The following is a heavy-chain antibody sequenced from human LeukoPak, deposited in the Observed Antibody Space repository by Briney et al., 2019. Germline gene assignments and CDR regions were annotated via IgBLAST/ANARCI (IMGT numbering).Heavy chain of an antibody. Sequence: GGSLRLSCVASGFTFSDYYMSWIRQAPGRGLEWVSYISSSGSTIYYADSVKGRFIISRDNDKNSLYLQMNSLRAEDTAVYYCARDYYDSSGFYYFDYWGQGTLVTVSS. D-gene: IGHD3-22*01. V-gene: IGHV3-11*04. J-gene: IGHJ4*02. CDR2: ISSSGSTI. CDR3: ARDYYDSSGFYYFDY. CDR1: GFTFSDYY.